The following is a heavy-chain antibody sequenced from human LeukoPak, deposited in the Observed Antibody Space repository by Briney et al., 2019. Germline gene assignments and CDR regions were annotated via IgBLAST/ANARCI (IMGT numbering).Heavy chain of an antibody. CDR3: ARGQYNYGYIYDY. V-gene: IGHV3-48*03. J-gene: IGHJ4*02. D-gene: IGHD5-18*01. CDR1: GFTFSSYE. CDR2: ISSSGSTI. Sequence: TGGSLRLSCAASGFTFSSYEMNWVRQAPGKGLEWVSYISSSGSTIYYADSVKGRFTISRDNAKNSLYLQMNSLRAEDTAVYYCARGQYNYGYIYDYWGQGTLVTVSS.